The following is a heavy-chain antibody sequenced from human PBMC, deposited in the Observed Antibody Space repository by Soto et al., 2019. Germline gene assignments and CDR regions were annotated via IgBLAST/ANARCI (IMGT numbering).Heavy chain of an antibody. CDR2: TSYTGNT. V-gene: IGHV4-59*13. CDR3: AKRMTTVTTVFDC. J-gene: IGHJ4*02. CDR1: GGSITSYH. D-gene: IGHD4-17*01. Sequence: SETLSLTGIVSGGSITSYHWSWRRQFPGKDLEWIAYTSYTGNTNYNPSLKSRVTISLDTSKNRLSLKLTSMQAADTAVYYCAKRMTTVTTVFDCWGQGPLVTVSS.